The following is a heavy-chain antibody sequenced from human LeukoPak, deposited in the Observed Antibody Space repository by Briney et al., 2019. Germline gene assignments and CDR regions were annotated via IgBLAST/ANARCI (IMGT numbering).Heavy chain of an antibody. CDR1: GYTFTGYY. CDR3: ARGGSPDPFDW. J-gene: IGHJ4*02. V-gene: IGHV1-2*02. CDR2: INPNSGGT. D-gene: IGHD1-26*01. Sequence: ASVKVSCKASGYTFTGYYMHWVRQAPGQGLEWMGWINPNSGGTSYAQKFQGRVTMTRDTSISTAYMELSRLRSDDTAVYYCARGGSPDPFDWWGQGTLVTVSS.